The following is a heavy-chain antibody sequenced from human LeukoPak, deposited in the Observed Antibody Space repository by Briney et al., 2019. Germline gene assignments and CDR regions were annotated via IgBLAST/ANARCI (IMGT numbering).Heavy chain of an antibody. V-gene: IGHV3-9*01. Sequence: GGSLRLSCAASGFTFDDYAMHWVRQAPGKGLEWVSGISWNSGSIGYADSVKGRFTISRDNAKNSLYLQMNSLRAEDTALYYCAIDIRTQGWTNFDYWGQGTLVTVSS. CDR3: AIDIRTQGWTNFDY. CDR2: ISWNSGSI. J-gene: IGHJ4*02. CDR1: GFTFDDYA. D-gene: IGHD6-19*01.